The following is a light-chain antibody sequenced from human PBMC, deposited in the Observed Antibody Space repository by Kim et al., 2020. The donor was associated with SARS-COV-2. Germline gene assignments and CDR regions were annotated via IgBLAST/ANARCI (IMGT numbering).Light chain of an antibody. Sequence: DIVMTQSPDSLAVSLGERATINCKSSQSLLYTSNNQNYMAWYQQKPGQPPLLLIYWASTRHSGVPDRFSGSGSGTDFTLTISSLQAEDVAVYYCQQNYSSPITFGQGTRLEIK. V-gene: IGKV4-1*01. CDR2: WAS. CDR1: QSLLYTSNNQNY. J-gene: IGKJ5*01. CDR3: QQNYSSPIT.